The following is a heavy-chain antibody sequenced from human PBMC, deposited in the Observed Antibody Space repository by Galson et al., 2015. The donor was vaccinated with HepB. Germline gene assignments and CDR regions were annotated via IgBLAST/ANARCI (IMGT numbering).Heavy chain of an antibody. D-gene: IGHD3-22*01. CDR1: GYTFTSYG. V-gene: IGHV1-18*01. CDR3: ARVSSDYYDSSGYGWFDP. Sequence: SVKVSCKASGYTFTSYGISWVRQAPGQGLEWMGWISAYNGNTNYAQKLQGRVTMTTDTYTSTAYMELRSLRSDDTAVYYCARVSSDYYDSSGYGWFDPWGQGTLVTVSS. J-gene: IGHJ5*02. CDR2: ISAYNGNT.